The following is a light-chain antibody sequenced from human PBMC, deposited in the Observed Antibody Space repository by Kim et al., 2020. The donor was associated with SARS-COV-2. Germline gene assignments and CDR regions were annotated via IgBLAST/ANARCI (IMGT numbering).Light chain of an antibody. V-gene: IGLV1-44*01. CDR1: ASNIGSNT. CDR2: TNK. Sequence: GQRVTISCFGSASNIGSNTVNWYQQFPGTAPKLLIDTNKRRPSGVPDRVSGSKSGTSASLAISGLQSEDEADYYCATWDDSLDVWMFGGGTQLTVL. J-gene: IGLJ3*02. CDR3: ATWDDSLDVWM.